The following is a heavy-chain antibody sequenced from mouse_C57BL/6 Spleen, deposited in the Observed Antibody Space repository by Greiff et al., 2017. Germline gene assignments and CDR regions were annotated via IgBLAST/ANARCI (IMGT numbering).Heavy chain of an antibody. CDR2: ISNGGGST. Sequence: EVNVVESGGGLVQPGGSLKLSCAASGFTFSDYYMYWVRQTPEKRLEWVAYISNGGGSTYYTDTVKGRFTISRDNAKNTLYLQMSRRKSEDTAMYYCARSLGGYYAMDYWGQGTSVTVSS. CDR1: GFTFSDYY. D-gene: IGHD1-1*02. CDR3: ARSLGGYYAMDY. V-gene: IGHV5-12*01. J-gene: IGHJ4*01.